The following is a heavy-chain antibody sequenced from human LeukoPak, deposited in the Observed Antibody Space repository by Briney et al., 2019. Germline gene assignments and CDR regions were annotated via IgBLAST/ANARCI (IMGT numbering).Heavy chain of an antibody. CDR2: ISSSSSYI. D-gene: IGHD6-6*01. V-gene: IGHV3-21*01. J-gene: IGHJ4*02. CDR3: ARAHQYSSSSNY. CDR1: GFTFSSYS. Sequence: GGSLRLSCAASGFTFSSYSMNWVRQAPGKGLEWVSSISSSSSYIYYADPVKGRFTISRDNAKNSLYLQMNSLRAEDTAVYYCARAHQYSSSSNYWGQGTLVTVSS.